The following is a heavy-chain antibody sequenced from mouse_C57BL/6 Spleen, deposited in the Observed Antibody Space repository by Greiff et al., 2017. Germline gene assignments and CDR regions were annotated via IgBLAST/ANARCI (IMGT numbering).Heavy chain of an antibody. CDR1: GYTFTSYW. D-gene: IGHD1-1*02. J-gene: IGHJ4*01. Sequence: QVQLQQPGAELVRPGSSVKLSCKASGYTFTSYWMHWVKQRPVQGLEWIGNIDPSDSETHYNQKFKDKATLTVDKSSSTAYMQLSSLTSEDPAVYYCARVGGNYAMDYWGQGTSVTVSS. CDR2: IDPSDSET. V-gene: IGHV1-52*01. CDR3: ARVGGNYAMDY.